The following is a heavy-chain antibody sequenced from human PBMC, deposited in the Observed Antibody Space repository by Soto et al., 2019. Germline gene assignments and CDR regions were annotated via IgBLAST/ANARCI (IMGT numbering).Heavy chain of an antibody. CDR1: RVTFSSYA. D-gene: IGHD3-3*01. CDR3: AKEDYDFWSGSSDY. Sequence: PGGSLRLSCAAARVTFSSYAMSWVRQAPGKGLEWVSAISGSGGSTYYADSVKGRFTISRDNSKNTLYLQMNSLRAEDTAVYYCAKEDYDFWSGSSDYWGQGTLVTVSS. J-gene: IGHJ4*02. V-gene: IGHV3-23*01. CDR2: ISGSGGST.